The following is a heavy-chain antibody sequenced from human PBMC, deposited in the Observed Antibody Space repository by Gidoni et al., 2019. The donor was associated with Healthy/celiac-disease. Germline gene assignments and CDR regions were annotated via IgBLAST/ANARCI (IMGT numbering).Heavy chain of an antibody. J-gene: IGHJ4*02. CDR3: AKGDYDSSGYVFDY. D-gene: IGHD3-22*01. CDR1: GFTFDDYA. CDR2: ISWNSGSI. V-gene: IGHV3-9*01. Sequence: EVQLVESGGGLVQPGRSLRLSCAASGFTFDDYAMHWVRQAPGKGLEWVSGISWNSGSIGYADSVKGRFTISRDNAKNSLYLQMNSLRAEDTALYYCAKGDYDSSGYVFDYWGQGTLVTVSS.